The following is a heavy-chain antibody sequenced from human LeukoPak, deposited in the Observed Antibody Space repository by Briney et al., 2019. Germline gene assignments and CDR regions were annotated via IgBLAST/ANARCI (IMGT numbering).Heavy chain of an antibody. CDR1: GFTFDDYG. CDR2: INWNGGST. V-gene: IGHV3-20*04. CDR3: ARVGAPYDSSGYYYFDY. Sequence: GVSLRLSCAAVGFTFDDYGMSWGSQATRKGLEWVSGINWNGGSTGYADSVKGRFTISRDNAKNSLYLQMNSLRAEDTALYYCARVGAPYDSSGYYYFDYWGQGTLVTVSS. J-gene: IGHJ4*02. D-gene: IGHD3-22*01.